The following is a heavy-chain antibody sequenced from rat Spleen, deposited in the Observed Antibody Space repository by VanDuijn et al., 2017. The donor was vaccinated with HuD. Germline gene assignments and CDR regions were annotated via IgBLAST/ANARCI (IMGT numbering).Heavy chain of an antibody. J-gene: IGHJ2*01. Sequence: EVKLVESGGGLVQPGNSLTLSCVASGFTFSNYGMNWIRQAPKKGLEWIAMIYYDSSKMFYADTVRVRLPISRDNSKHTLSREMNSWNTEDTTMYYWTRHAVYYGYSPGLDYWGQGVMVTVSS. CDR1: GFTFSNYG. CDR3: TRHAVYYGYSPGLDY. D-gene: IGHD1-9*01. CDR2: IYYDSSKM. V-gene: IGHV5-54*01.